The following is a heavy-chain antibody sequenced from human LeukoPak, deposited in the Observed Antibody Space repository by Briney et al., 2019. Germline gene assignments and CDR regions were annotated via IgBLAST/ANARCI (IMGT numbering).Heavy chain of an antibody. V-gene: IGHV4-34*01. CDR2: INHSGST. CDR1: GGSFSGYY. D-gene: IGHD4-4*01. Sequence: SETLSLTCAVYGGSFSGYYWSWIRQPPGKGLEWIGEINHSGSTNYNPSLKSRVTILVDTSKNQFSLRLSSVTAADTAVYYCARSGGDRVEMPTIIDYWGQGILVTVSS. CDR3: ARSGGDRVEMPTIIDY. J-gene: IGHJ4*02.